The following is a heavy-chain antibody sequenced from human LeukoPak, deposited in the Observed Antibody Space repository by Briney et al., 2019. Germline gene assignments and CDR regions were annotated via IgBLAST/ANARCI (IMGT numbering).Heavy chain of an antibody. CDR1: GYTVSSNY. CDR2: IYSGGST. D-gene: IGHD5-18*01. J-gene: IGHJ4*02. Sequence: PGGSLRLSCAASGYTVSSNYMSWVRQAPGKGLEWVSVIYSGGSTYYADSVKGRFTISRDNSKNTLYLQMSSLRAEDTAVYYCARGRIQLGFDYWGQGTLVTVSS. V-gene: IGHV3-53*01. CDR3: ARGRIQLGFDY.